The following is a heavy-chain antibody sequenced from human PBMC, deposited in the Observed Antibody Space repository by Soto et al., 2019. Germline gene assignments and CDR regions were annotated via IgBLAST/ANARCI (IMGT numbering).Heavy chain of an antibody. CDR2: VNPSRGTA. D-gene: IGHD3-22*01. Sequence: ASVKVSCKASGYAFTNYNIHWSRQPPGQGLQWMGEVNPSRGTAGYAETFQGRVTMTRNPSTRTVYMVLTSLTPEDTAIYYCARIASPGKTLFDYWGQGTLVTVSS. J-gene: IGHJ4*02. CDR1: GYAFTNYN. CDR3: ARIASPGKTLFDY. V-gene: IGHV1-46*01.